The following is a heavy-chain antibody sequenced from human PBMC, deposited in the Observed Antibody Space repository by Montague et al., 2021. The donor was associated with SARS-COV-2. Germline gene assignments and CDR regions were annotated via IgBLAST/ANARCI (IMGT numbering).Heavy chain of an antibody. V-gene: IGHV4-4*07. CDR3: ARALWHLDV. CDR1: GDSISRYY. J-gene: IGHJ2*01. CDR2: IYTGSYV. Sequence: SETLSLTCSVSGDSISRYYWSWIRQSDGKGLEWIGRIYTGSYVNYNPALQSRVSMSVDTSKSQVSLNVTSVTAADTAVYYCARALWHLDVWGRGILVTVSS.